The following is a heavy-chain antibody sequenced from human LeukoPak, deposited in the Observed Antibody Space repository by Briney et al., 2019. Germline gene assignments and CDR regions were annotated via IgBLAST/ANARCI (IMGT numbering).Heavy chain of an antibody. V-gene: IGHV3-7*04. Sequence: GGSLRLSCAASGFTFTNYWMSWVRQAPGKGLEWVANTKQDETEKHYGDSVKGRFTISGDNAQNSLYLQMNSLRAEDTAVYFCARNRQWLLADYWGQGTLVTVSS. D-gene: IGHD3-22*01. CDR2: TKQDETEK. CDR3: ARNRQWLLADY. J-gene: IGHJ4*02. CDR1: GFTFTNYW.